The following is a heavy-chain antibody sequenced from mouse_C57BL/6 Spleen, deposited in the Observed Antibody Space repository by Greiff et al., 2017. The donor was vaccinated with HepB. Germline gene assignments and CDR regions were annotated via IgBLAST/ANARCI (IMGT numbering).Heavy chain of an antibody. Sequence: VQLQQSGAELVKPGASVKLSCKASGYTFTSYWMQWVKQRPGQGLEWIGEIDPSDSYTNYNQKFKGKATLTVDTSSSTAYMQLSSLTSEDSAVYYCARYAPYYAMDYWGQGTSVTVSS. CDR1: GYTFTSYW. J-gene: IGHJ4*01. CDR2: IDPSDSYT. V-gene: IGHV1-50*01. CDR3: ARYAPYYAMDY.